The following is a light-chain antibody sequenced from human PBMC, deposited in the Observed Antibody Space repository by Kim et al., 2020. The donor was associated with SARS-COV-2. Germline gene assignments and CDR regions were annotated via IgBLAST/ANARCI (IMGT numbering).Light chain of an antibody. Sequence: SASVGDRVTITCRASQGIGSDLAWYQQRPGKPPHLLIHDASKLKSGVPSRFSGSGSGTDFTLTISSLQPEDFATFYCHQFTNYPYTFGQGTKLEI. V-gene: IGKV1D-13*01. CDR2: DAS. CDR3: HQFTNYPYT. J-gene: IGKJ2*01. CDR1: QGIGSD.